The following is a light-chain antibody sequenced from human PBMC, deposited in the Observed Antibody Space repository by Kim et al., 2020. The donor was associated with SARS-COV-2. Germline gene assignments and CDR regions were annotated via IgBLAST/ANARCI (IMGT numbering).Light chain of an antibody. CDR2: GAS. Sequence: ASVGDRVTITCRASQDIRGYLNWYQQKPGKAPMLLIYGASSLESGVPSRFSGSASGTDFTLIISSLQPEDSATYYCQQNYDTPPAFGGGTKVDIK. V-gene: IGKV1-39*01. CDR1: QDIRGY. CDR3: QQNYDTPPA. J-gene: IGKJ4*01.